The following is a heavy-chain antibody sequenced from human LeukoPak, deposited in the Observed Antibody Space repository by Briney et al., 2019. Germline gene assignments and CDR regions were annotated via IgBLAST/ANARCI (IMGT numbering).Heavy chain of an antibody. Sequence: GGSLRLSCAASGFTFSSYGMHWVRQAPGKGLEWVAVISYDGSNKYYADSVKGRFTISRDSSKNTLYLQMNSLRAEDTAVYYCAKGSLSVAGAFDYWGQGTLVTVSS. CDR3: AKGSLSVAGAFDY. V-gene: IGHV3-30*18. D-gene: IGHD6-19*01. CDR2: ISYDGSNK. CDR1: GFTFSSYG. J-gene: IGHJ4*02.